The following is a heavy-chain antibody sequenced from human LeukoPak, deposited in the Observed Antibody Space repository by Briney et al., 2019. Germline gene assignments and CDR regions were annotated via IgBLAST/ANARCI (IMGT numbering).Heavy chain of an antibody. CDR3: ARARRITGYFDY. V-gene: IGHV4-31*03. J-gene: IGHJ4*02. CDR1: GGAITNDGYY. D-gene: IGHD3-16*01. Sequence: SETLSLTCTVSGGAITNDGYYWTWIRQHPGKGLEWIAYIYVTGSTYYNPSLQSRVTMSLDTSKNQFSLKLSSVTAADTAVYYCARARRITGYFDYWGQGTLVTVSS. CDR2: IYVTGST.